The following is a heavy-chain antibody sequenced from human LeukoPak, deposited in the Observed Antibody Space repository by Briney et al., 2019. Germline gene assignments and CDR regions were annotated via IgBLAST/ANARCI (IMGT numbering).Heavy chain of an antibody. CDR1: GYTFTSYY. J-gene: IGHJ4*02. V-gene: IGHV1-18*04. CDR2: ISAYTANT. CDR3: ARVVYYDSSGYFDN. Sequence: GASVKVSCKASGYTFTSYYMHWVRQAPGQGLEWMGWISAYTANTNYVQNLQDRVTLTTDTSTSTVYMQLRSLRSDDTAVYYCARVVYYDSSGYFDNWGQGTLVTVSS. D-gene: IGHD3-22*01.